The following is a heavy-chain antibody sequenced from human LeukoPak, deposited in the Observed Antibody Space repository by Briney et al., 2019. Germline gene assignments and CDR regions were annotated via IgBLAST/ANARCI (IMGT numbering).Heavy chain of an antibody. Sequence: ASVKVSCKASGYTFTSYGISWVRQAPGQGLEWMGWISGYNGNTNYAEKFQGRVTMTTDTSTSTAYMEVRSLRSDDTAVYYCVRDQFLLGYCSGGRGCRRAYYFDYWGQGTLVTVSS. CDR2: ISGYNGNT. CDR1: GYTFTSYG. V-gene: IGHV1-18*01. CDR3: VRDQFLLGYCSGGRGCRRAYYFDY. D-gene: IGHD2-15*01. J-gene: IGHJ4*02.